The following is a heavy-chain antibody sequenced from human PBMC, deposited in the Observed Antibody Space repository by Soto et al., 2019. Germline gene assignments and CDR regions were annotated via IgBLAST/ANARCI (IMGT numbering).Heavy chain of an antibody. J-gene: IGHJ4*02. CDR2: IYYSGST. CDR1: GGSISSGDYY. V-gene: IGHV4-30-4*01. Sequence: SETLSLTCTVSGGSISSGDYYWSWIRQPPGKGLEWIGYIYYSGSTYYNPSLKSRVTISVDTSKNQFSLKLSSVTAADTAVYYCARALNPIAARPQKSGYFDYWGQGTLVTVSS. D-gene: IGHD6-6*01. CDR3: ARALNPIAARPQKSGYFDY.